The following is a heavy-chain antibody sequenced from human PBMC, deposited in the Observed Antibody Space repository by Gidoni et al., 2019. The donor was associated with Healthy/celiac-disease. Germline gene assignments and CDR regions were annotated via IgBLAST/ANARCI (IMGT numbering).Heavy chain of an antibody. Sequence: QLQLQESGPGLVKPSETLSLTCTVPGGSIRSSSYYWGWFRQPPGKGLEWIGTIYYSGSTYYNPSLKSRVTISVDTSKNQFSLKVSSVTAAGTAVYYCARGRPQYFFDYWGQGTLVTVSS. CDR2: IYYSGST. J-gene: IGHJ4*02. CDR3: ARGRPQYFFDY. CDR1: GGSIRSSSYY. V-gene: IGHV4-39*07.